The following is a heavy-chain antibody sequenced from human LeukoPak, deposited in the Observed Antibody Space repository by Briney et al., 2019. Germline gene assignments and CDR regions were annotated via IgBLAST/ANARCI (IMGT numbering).Heavy chain of an antibody. Sequence: QSGGSLRLSCAASGFTFSNYDMHWVRQATGKGPEWVSAFHTAGDIHYSGSVKGRFATSRENAKNSFYLQMNNLRAGDTAVYYCARGSCSSRSCYKRVNGLDVWGQGTPVTVSS. CDR3: ARGSCSSRSCYKRVNGLDV. D-gene: IGHD2-2*01. CDR2: FHTAGDI. J-gene: IGHJ6*02. V-gene: IGHV3-13*01. CDR1: GFTFSNYD.